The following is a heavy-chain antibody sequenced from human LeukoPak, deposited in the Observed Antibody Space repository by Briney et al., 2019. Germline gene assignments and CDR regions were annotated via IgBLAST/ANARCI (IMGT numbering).Heavy chain of an antibody. D-gene: IGHD6-13*01. CDR3: ARSRHSSTNRAFDI. CDR1: GDSVSSNSAA. CDR2: TYYRSKWYN. Sequence: SQTLSLTCAISGDSVSSNSAAWNWISQSPSRGLEWLGRTYYRSKWYNDYAVSVKSRITINPDTSKNQFSLQLNSVTPEDTAVYYCARSRHSSTNRAFDIWGQGTMVTVSS. J-gene: IGHJ3*02. V-gene: IGHV6-1*01.